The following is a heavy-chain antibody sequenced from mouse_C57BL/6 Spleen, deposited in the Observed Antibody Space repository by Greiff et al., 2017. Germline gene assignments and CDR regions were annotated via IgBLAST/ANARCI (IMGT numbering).Heavy chain of an antibody. CDR3: AREGIDYYGSTFDY. CDR2: ISSGGSYT. D-gene: IGHD1-1*01. J-gene: IGHJ2*01. CDR1: GFTFSSYG. Sequence: EVQLQESGGDLVKPGGSLKLSCAASGFTFSSYGMSWVRQTPDKRLEWVATISSGGSYTYYPDSVKGRFTISRDNAKNTLYLQMSSLKSEDTAMYYCAREGIDYYGSTFDYWGQGTTLTVSS. V-gene: IGHV5-6*01.